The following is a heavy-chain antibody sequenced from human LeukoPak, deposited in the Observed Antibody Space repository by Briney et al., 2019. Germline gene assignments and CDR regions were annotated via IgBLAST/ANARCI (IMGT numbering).Heavy chain of an antibody. CDR3: ARGVGATVSAEFDY. D-gene: IGHD1-26*01. V-gene: IGHV4-34*01. Sequence: SETLSLTCAVYGGSFSDYYWSWIRQPPGKGLERIGEINHSGSTNYNPSLKSRVTISVDTSKNQFSLKLSSVTAADTAVYYCARGVGATVSAEFDYWGQGTLVTVSS. CDR1: GGSFSDYY. CDR2: INHSGST. J-gene: IGHJ4*02.